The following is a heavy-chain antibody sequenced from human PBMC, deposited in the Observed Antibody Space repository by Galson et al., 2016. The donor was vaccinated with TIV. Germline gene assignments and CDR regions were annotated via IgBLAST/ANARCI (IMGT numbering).Heavy chain of an antibody. J-gene: IGHJ4*02. CDR2: TYYRSTWYN. CDR1: GDSVSSTSAA. Sequence: CALSGDSVSSTSAAWNWIRQSPSRGLEWLGRTYYRSTWYNDYSASLKRRITINPDTSKNQFSLQLTSVTPEDAAVYYCARGAPSVFGVIMTLDYWGQGTLVTVSS. D-gene: IGHD3-3*01. V-gene: IGHV6-1*01. CDR3: ARGAPSVFGVIMTLDY.